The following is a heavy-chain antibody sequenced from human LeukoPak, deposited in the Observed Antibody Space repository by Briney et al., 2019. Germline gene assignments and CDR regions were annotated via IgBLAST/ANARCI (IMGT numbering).Heavy chain of an antibody. CDR2: ISYDGSNK. CDR1: GFTFSNYG. J-gene: IGHJ3*02. V-gene: IGHV3-30*03. Sequence: PGGSLRLSCAASGFTFSNYGMHWVRRAPGKGLEWVTLISYDGSNKYYADSVKGRFTISRDNSKDTLYLQMNSLRAEDTAVYYCTTADYYDSSFSDAFDIWGQGTMVTVSS. D-gene: IGHD3-22*01. CDR3: TTADYYDSSFSDAFDI.